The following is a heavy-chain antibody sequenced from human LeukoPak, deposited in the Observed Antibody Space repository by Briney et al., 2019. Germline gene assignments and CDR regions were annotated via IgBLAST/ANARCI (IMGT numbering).Heavy chain of an antibody. CDR1: GGSISSGDYY. J-gene: IGHJ3*02. D-gene: IGHD1-26*01. CDR3: ARLYRATDAFDI. Sequence: TLSLTCTVSGGSISSGDYYWSWIRQPPGKGLEWIGYIYYSGSTYYNPSLKSRVTISVDTSKNQFSLKLSSVTAADTAVYYCARLYRATDAFDIWGQGTMVTVSS. CDR2: IYYSGST. V-gene: IGHV4-30-4*01.